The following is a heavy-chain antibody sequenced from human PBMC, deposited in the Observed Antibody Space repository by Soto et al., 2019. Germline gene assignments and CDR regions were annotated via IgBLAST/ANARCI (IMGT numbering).Heavy chain of an antibody. CDR3: ARDGDTSSSRLRSYFDY. V-gene: IGHV4-59*02. CDR1: GGSVSSNN. D-gene: IGHD6-6*01. J-gene: IGHJ4*02. CDR2: ISYSGST. Sequence: SETLSLTCTVSGGSVSSNNWSWIRQPPGKGLEWIGYISYSGSTNYNPSLKSRVTISVDTSKNQFSLKLSSVTAADTAVYHCARDGDTSSSRLRSYFDYWGQGTLVTVSS.